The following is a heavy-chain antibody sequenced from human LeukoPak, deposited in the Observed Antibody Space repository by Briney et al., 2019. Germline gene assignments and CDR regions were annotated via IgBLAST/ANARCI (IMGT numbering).Heavy chain of an antibody. CDR1: SGSISPYY. V-gene: IGHV4-59*01. D-gene: IGHD3/OR15-3a*01. J-gene: IGHJ4*02. Sequence: TSETLSLTCTVSSGSISPYYWSWVRQPPGKGLEWIGNIYYSGSIDSNPPLKSRVTFSVDTSKNQFSLKLSSVTAADTAMYYCARGQRGLPFWGQGTLVTVSS. CDR2: IYYSGSI. CDR3: ARGQRGLPF.